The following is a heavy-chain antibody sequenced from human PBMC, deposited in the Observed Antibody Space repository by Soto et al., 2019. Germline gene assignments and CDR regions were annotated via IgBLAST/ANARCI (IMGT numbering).Heavy chain of an antibody. V-gene: IGHV4-30-4*01. CDR2: IYYSGST. D-gene: IGHD2-21*02. J-gene: IGHJ1*01. CDR1: GGSISSGDYY. CDR3: ARGFPHTEGGDSFAYQH. Sequence: QVQLQESGPGLVKASQTRSLTCTVSGGSISSGDYYWSWIRQPPGKGLEWIGYIYYSGSTYYNPSLKSRVTISVDTSKNQFSLKLSSVTAADTAVYYCARGFPHTEGGDSFAYQHWGQGTLVTVSS.